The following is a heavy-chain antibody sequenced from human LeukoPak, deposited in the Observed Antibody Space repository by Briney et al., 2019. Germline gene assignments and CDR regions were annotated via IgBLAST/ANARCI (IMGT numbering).Heavy chain of an antibody. D-gene: IGHD2-21*01. CDR2: ISYSGSA. CDR3: ARRAEVIRTATFDS. J-gene: IGHJ4*02. V-gene: IGHV4-39*01. Sequence: SETLSLTCTVPGGSISITYAWAWIRQPPGRGLEWIGTISYSGSAYYNPSLKSRVTMSADTSKNQFSRRRRSVTAADTAVYACARRAEVIRTATFDSCGQGTLVAVSS. CDR1: GGSISITYA.